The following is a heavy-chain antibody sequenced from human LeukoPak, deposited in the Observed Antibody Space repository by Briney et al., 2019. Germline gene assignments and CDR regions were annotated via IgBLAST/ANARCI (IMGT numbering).Heavy chain of an antibody. CDR2: ISSNGSST. J-gene: IGHJ6*02. CDR3: AREVCSGDSSGYYGNYYYGMDV. D-gene: IGHD3-22*01. Sequence: GGSLRLSCAASGFTFSSYAMHWVRQAPGKGLEYVSAISSNGSSTYYANSVKGRFTISRDNSKNTLYLQMGSLRAEDMAVYYCAREVCSGDSSGYYGNYYYGMDVWGQGTTVTVSS. V-gene: IGHV3-64*01. CDR1: GFTFSSYA.